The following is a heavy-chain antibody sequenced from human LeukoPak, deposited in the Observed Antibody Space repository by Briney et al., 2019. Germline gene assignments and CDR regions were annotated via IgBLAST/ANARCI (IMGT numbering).Heavy chain of an antibody. V-gene: IGHV3-43*01. D-gene: IGHD3-22*01. J-gene: IGHJ3*02. Sequence: PGGSLRLTCAASGFTFDDYTMHWVRHAPGKGLEWVSLISWDGGSTYYADSVKGRFTISRDNSKNSLYLQMNSLRTEDTALYYCAKDYHDSSGYYYEGLGAFDIWGQGTMVTVSS. CDR2: ISWDGGST. CDR3: AKDYHDSSGYYYEGLGAFDI. CDR1: GFTFDDYT.